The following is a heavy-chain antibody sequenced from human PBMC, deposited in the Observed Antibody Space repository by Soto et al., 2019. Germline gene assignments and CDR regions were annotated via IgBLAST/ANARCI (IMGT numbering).Heavy chain of an antibody. Sequence: PGGSLRLSCAASGFTVSSSYMSWVRQAPGQGLEWVLVIYSGGSTYYADSVKGRFTISRDNSKNTLYLQMNSLRAEDTAVYYCRYYYYGMDVWGQGTTVTVSS. V-gene: IGHV3-53*01. CDR3: RYYYYGMDV. J-gene: IGHJ6*02. CDR2: IYSGGST. CDR1: GFTVSSSY.